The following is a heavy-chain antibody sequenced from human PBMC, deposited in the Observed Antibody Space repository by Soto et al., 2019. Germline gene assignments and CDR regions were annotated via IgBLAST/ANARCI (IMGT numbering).Heavy chain of an antibody. Sequence: GGSLRLSCAASGFTFSSYGMHWVRQAPGKGLEWVAVISYDGSNKYYADSVKGRFTISRDNSKNTLYLQMNSLRAEDTAVYYCAKDPAVAGTGRLFYYYYYMDVWGKGTTVTVSS. CDR2: ISYDGSNK. D-gene: IGHD6-19*01. CDR1: GFTFSSYG. CDR3: AKDPAVAGTGRLFYYYYYMDV. J-gene: IGHJ6*03. V-gene: IGHV3-30*18.